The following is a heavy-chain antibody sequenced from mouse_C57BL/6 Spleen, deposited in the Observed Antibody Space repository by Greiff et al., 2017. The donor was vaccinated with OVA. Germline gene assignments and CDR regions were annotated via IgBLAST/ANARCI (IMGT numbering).Heavy chain of an antibody. CDR1: GYTFTDYN. D-gene: IGHD2-3*01. CDR2: INPNNGGT. J-gene: IGHJ4*01. CDR3: ARRDDGYYGAMDY. V-gene: IGHV1-22*01. Sequence: VHVKQSGPELVKPGASVKMSCKASGYTFTDYNMHWVKQSHGKSLEWIGYINPNNGGTSYNQKFKGKATLTVNKSSSTAYMELRSLTSEDSAVYYCARRDDGYYGAMDYWGQGTSVTVSS.